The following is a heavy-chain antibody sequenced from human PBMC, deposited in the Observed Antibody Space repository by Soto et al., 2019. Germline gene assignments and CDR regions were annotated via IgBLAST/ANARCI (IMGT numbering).Heavy chain of an antibody. V-gene: IGHV3-21*01. CDR2: ISSSSSYI. CDR1: GFTFSSYS. CDR3: ARDQTGWVAFDI. Sequence: GGSLRLSCAASGFTFSSYSMNWVRQAPGKGLEWVSSISSSSSYIYYADSVKGRFTISRDNAKNSLYLQMNSLRAEDTAVYYCARDQTGWVAFDIWGQGTMVTVSS. D-gene: IGHD7-27*01. J-gene: IGHJ3*02.